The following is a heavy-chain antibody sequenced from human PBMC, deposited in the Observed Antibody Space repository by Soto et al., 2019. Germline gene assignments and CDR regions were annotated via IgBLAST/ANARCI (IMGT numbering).Heavy chain of an antibody. J-gene: IGHJ4*02. CDR3: ARGVASYD. V-gene: IGHV3-48*03. Sequence: EVQLVESGGGLVQPGGSLRLSCAASGFIFSSYEMNWVRQAPGKGLEWVSYISDSGHTMYYADSVKGRFAISRDNARNSLYLEMNSLRAEDTGVYYCARGVASYDWGQGTLVTVSS. CDR1: GFIFSSYE. CDR2: ISDSGHTM. D-gene: IGHD3-16*01.